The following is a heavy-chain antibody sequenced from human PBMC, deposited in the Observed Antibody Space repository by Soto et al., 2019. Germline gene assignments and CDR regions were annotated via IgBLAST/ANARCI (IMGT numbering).Heavy chain of an antibody. Sequence: QVQLVQSGAEVKKPGSSVKVSCKASGGTFSSYAISWVRQAPGQGLEWMGGIIPIFGTANYAQKFQGRVTITADESTSTAYMELSSLRSEVTAVYYCARRYCSGGSCPGNWFDPWGQGTLVTVSS. D-gene: IGHD2-15*01. J-gene: IGHJ5*02. CDR3: ARRYCSGGSCPGNWFDP. CDR2: IIPIFGTA. V-gene: IGHV1-69*01. CDR1: GGTFSSYA.